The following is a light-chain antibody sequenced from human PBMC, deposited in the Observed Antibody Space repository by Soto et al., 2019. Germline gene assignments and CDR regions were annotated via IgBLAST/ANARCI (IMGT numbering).Light chain of an antibody. J-gene: IGKJ1*01. CDR3: QQYNNWPP. V-gene: IGKV3-15*01. Sequence: EIVMTQSPATLSVSPGERATLSCRASQSVSSNLAWYQQKPGQAPRLLIYGASTRATGIPARFSGSGSWTEFTLTISSLPSEDFAVYYCQQYNNWPPFGQGTKVEIK. CDR1: QSVSSN. CDR2: GAS.